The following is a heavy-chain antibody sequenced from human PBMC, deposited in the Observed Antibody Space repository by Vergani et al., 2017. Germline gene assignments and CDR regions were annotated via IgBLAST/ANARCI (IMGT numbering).Heavy chain of an antibody. Sequence: EVQLVQSGAEVKKPGATVKISCKVSGYTFTDYYMHWVQQAPGKGLEWLGLVDPEDGETIYAEKFQGRVPITAATSTATAYRELSRLRSEDTAVCYCSLRWCGKPVGAFDIWGQGTMVTVSS. D-gene: IGHD5/OR15-5a*01. V-gene: IGHV1-69-2*01. J-gene: IGHJ3*02. CDR2: VDPEDGET. CDR3: SLRWCGKPVGAFDI. CDR1: GYTFTDYY.